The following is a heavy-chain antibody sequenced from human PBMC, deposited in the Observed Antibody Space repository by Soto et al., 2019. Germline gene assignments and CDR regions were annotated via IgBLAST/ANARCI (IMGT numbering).Heavy chain of an antibody. Sequence: GGFLRLSCAASGFTFSSYAMSWVRQAPGKGLEWVSAISGSGGSTYYADSVKGRFTISRDNSKNTLYLQMNSLRAEDTAVYYCANRAKITMVRGVPRKYYMDVWGKGTTVTVSS. D-gene: IGHD3-10*01. J-gene: IGHJ6*03. CDR2: ISGSGGST. CDR1: GFTFSSYA. V-gene: IGHV3-23*01. CDR3: ANRAKITMVRGVPRKYYMDV.